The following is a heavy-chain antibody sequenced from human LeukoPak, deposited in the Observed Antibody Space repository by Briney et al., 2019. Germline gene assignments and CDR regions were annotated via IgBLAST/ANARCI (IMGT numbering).Heavy chain of an antibody. CDR3: ARARSGWTTYYFDY. CDR1: AGSISSSSW. V-gene: IGHV4-4*02. Sequence: SETLSLTCSVSAGSISSSSWWSWVRQSPVKGLEWIGEIYLYGTTNYNPSLKSRVTMSVDRSKNQFSLKLSSVTAADTAVYYCARARSGWTTYYFDYWGQGTLVTVSS. J-gene: IGHJ4*02. D-gene: IGHD6-19*01. CDR2: IYLYGTT.